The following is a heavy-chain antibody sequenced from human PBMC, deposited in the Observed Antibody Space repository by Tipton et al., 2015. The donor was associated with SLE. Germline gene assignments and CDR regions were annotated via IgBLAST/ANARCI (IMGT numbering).Heavy chain of an antibody. Sequence: TLSLTCTVSGGSISTGGYYWSWIRQHPGKGLEWIGYIYNSGGTDYNPSLKSRVTISADTSKNHFSLNLSSVTAADTAVYYCARFDYSNWDDYWGQGTLVTVSS. V-gene: IGHV4-31*03. J-gene: IGHJ4*02. D-gene: IGHD4-11*01. CDR3: ARFDYSNWDDY. CDR1: GGSISTGGYY. CDR2: IYNSGGT.